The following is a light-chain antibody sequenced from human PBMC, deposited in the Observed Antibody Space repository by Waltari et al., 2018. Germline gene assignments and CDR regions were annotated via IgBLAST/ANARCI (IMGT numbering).Light chain of an antibody. CDR1: QSVSSSN. Sequence: EIVLTQSPGTLSLSPGERPTLPCRASQSVSSSNLAWYQQKPGQAPRLLIYGASSRATGIPDRFSGSGSGTDFTLTISRLESEDFAVYYCQHYGGSRTFGQGTKVEIK. CDR3: QHYGGSRT. V-gene: IGKV3-20*01. CDR2: GAS. J-gene: IGKJ1*01.